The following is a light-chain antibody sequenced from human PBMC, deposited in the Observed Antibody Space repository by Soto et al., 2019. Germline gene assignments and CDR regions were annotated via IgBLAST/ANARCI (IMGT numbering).Light chain of an antibody. CDR2: WAS. CDR3: QQYYSTPIT. V-gene: IGKV4-1*01. Sequence: DIVMTQSPDSLAVYLGERATIDCKSSQSVLYSSKKKNYLAWYQQKPGQPPKLLIYWASTREYGVPDRFSGSGSGTEFTLTISSLQAEDLAVYYCQQYYSTPITFGQGTRLEIK. J-gene: IGKJ5*01. CDR1: QSVLYSSKKKNY.